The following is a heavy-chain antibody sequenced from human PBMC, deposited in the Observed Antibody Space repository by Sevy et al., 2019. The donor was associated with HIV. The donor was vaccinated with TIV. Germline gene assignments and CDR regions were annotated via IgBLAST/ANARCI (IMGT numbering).Heavy chain of an antibody. Sequence: GGSLRLSCAASGFSLTTSDMHWVRQAPGKGLEWVAYVRNDGSNKYYADSVRDRFTISRDSPKNTCYLQMNSLRDEDTAIYYCARGRKTTEEWLEELDYYYGLDVWGQGTTVTVSS. D-gene: IGHD2-8*01. CDR2: VRNDGSNK. CDR1: GFSLTTSD. J-gene: IGHJ6*02. CDR3: ARGRKTTEEWLEELDYYYGLDV. V-gene: IGHV3-30*02.